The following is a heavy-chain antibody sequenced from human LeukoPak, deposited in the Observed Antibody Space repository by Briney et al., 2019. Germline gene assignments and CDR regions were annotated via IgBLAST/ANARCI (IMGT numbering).Heavy chain of an antibody. CDR3: ARVGGGSSWYYDLNYYYYMDV. CDR2: ISSSSSTI. V-gene: IGHV3-48*01. J-gene: IGHJ6*03. CDR1: GFTFSSYS. Sequence: GGSPRLSCAASGFTFSSYSMNWVRQAPGKGLEWVSYISSSSSTIYYADSVKGRFTISRDNAKNSLYLQMNSLRAEDTAVYYCARVGGGSSWYYDLNYYYYMDVWGKGTTVTVSS. D-gene: IGHD6-13*01.